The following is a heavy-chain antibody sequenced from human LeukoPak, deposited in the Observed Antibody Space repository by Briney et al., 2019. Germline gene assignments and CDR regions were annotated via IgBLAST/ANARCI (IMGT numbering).Heavy chain of an antibody. V-gene: IGHV3-23*01. D-gene: IGHD3-10*01. CDR1: GFTLSSYA. J-gene: IGHJ4*02. Sequence: GGSLRLSCAASGFTLSSYAMSWVRQAPGKGLEWVSAISGSGGSTYYADSVKGRFTISRDNSKNTLYLQMNSLRAEDTAVYYCAKQGMVRGVHFDYWGQGTLVTVSS. CDR3: AKQGMVRGVHFDY. CDR2: ISGSGGST.